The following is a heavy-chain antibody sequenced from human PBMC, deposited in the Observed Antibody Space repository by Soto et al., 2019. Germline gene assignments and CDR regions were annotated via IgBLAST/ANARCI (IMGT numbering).Heavy chain of an antibody. Sequence: SETLSLTCAFSGDSVTTHYLTWIRQSPGKGLEWIGSIHYTGSTYYNPSLKSRVTISVDTSNNQLSLKLSSVTAADTAVYYCERHYGYYSHYMDVWTKGTTVTVSS. CDR1: GDSVTTHY. V-gene: IGHV4-59*08. CDR2: IHYTGST. D-gene: IGHD3-10*01. J-gene: IGHJ6*03. CDR3: ERHYGYYSHYMDV.